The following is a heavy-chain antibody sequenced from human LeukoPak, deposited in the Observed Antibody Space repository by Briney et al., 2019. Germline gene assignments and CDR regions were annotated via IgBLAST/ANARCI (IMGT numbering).Heavy chain of an antibody. CDR3: ARGSPPRRNYDSRGYYSYYFDY. CDR2: ISAYNGNT. J-gene: IGHJ4*02. V-gene: IGHV1-18*01. Sequence: ASVKVSCKASGYTFTSYDISWVRHTPGQGLEWMGWISAYNGNTHYAQKLQGRVTMTTDTSTSTVYMELRSLRSDDTAVYYCARGSPPRRNYDSRGYYSYYFDYWGQGTLVTVSS. CDR1: GYTFTSYD. D-gene: IGHD3-22*01.